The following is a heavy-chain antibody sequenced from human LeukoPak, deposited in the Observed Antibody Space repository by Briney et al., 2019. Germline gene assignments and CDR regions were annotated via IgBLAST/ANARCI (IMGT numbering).Heavy chain of an antibody. D-gene: IGHD2-8*01. J-gene: IGHJ5*02. Sequence: ASVKVSCKASGYTFTGYYMHWVRQAPGQGLEWMGWISPNSGGTNYAQKFQGRVTMTRDTSISTAYMELSRLRSDDTAVYYCARPLLPYCTNGVCYEAGRLWFDPWGQGTLVTVSS. CDR1: GYTFTGYY. V-gene: IGHV1-2*02. CDR3: ARPLLPYCTNGVCYEAGRLWFDP. CDR2: ISPNSGGT.